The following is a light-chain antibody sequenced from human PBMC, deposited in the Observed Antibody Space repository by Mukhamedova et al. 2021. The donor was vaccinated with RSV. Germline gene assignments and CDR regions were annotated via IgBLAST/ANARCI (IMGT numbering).Light chain of an antibody. CDR3: QQYYSFPWT. CDR2: GAS. J-gene: IGKJ1*01. Sequence: SSYLAWYQQKPGQAPRLLIYGASTLQSGVPSRFSGSGSGTDFTLTISCLQSEDFATYYCQQYYSFPWTFGQGTKVEIK. V-gene: IGKV1D-8*02. CDR1: SSY.